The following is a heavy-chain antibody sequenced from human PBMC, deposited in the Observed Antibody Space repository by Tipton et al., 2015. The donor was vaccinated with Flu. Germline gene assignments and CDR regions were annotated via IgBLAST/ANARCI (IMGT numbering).Heavy chain of an antibody. CDR2: INPNSGGT. CDR1: GYTFTGYY. Sequence: QSGAEVKKPGASVKVSCKASGYTFTGYYMHWVRQAPGQGLEWMGRINPNSGGTNYAQKFQGRVTMTRDTSISTAYMELSRLRSDDTAVYYCAREGSGGAKELRAGVGYWGQGTLVTVSS. D-gene: IGHD1-7*01. J-gene: IGHJ4*02. V-gene: IGHV1-2*02. CDR3: AREGSGGAKELRAGVGY.